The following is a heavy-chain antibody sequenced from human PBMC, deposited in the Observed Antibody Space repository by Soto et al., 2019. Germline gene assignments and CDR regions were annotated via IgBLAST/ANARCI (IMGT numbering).Heavy chain of an antibody. Sequence: GGSLRLSCAASGFTFSSYGMHWVRQAPGKGLEWVALIWYDGSKKYYADSVKGRFTISRDDSKNTLYLQMNSLRAEGTAVYYCERGSEWNAFDIWGQGTMVTVS. J-gene: IGHJ3*02. CDR2: IWYDGSKK. D-gene: IGHD3-3*01. CDR1: GFTFSSYG. CDR3: ERGSEWNAFDI. V-gene: IGHV3-33*01.